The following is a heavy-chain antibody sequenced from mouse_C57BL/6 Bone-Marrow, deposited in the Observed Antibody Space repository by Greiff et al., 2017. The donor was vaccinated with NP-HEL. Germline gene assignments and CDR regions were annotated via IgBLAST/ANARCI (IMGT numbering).Heavy chain of an antibody. V-gene: IGHV10-1*01. CDR1: GFSFNTYA. D-gene: IGHD2-2*01. CDR2: IRSKSNNYAT. J-gene: IGHJ2*01. CDR3: VRHGKVTDYFDY. Sequence: EVNVVESGGGLVQPKGSLKLSCAASGFSFNTYAMNWVRQAPGKGLEWVARIRSKSNNYATYYADSVKDRFTISRDDSESMLYLQMNNLKTEDTAMYYCVRHGKVTDYFDYWGQGTTLTVSS.